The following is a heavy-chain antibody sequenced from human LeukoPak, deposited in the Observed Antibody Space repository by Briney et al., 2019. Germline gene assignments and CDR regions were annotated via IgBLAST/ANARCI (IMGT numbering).Heavy chain of an antibody. D-gene: IGHD4-17*01. CDR3: ARKVGYGYGIDI. J-gene: IGHJ3*02. V-gene: IGHV3-53*01. CDR2: IENGGST. Sequence: GGSLRLSCAASGFTVSRNDMSWVRQAPGKGLQWVSIIENGGSTYYAESVKGRLTLSRDNSKNTLYLQMNSLRVEDTAVYYCARKVGYGYGIDIWGQGTMVTVSS. CDR1: GFTVSRND.